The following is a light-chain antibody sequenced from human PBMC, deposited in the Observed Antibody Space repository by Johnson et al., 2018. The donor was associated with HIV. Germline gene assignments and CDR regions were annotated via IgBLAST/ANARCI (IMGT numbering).Light chain of an antibody. Sequence: QSVLTQSPSASGTPGQRVTISCSGSSSNIGSNTVNWYQQLPGTAPKLLISENNKRPSGIPDRFSGSKSGTSATLGITGLQTGDEADYYCGTWDNSLSVYVFGTGTKVTVL. CDR3: GTWDNSLSVYV. V-gene: IGLV1-51*02. CDR1: SSNIGSNT. CDR2: ENN. J-gene: IGLJ1*01.